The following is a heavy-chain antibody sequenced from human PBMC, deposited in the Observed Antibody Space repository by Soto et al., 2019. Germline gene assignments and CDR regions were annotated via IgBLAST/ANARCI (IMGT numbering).Heavy chain of an antibody. Sequence: PGGSLRLSCAASGFTFSSYWMSWVRQAPGKGLEWVANIKQDGSEKYYVDSVKGRFTISRDNAKNSLYPQMNSLRAEDTAVYYCARDWGRSSWPYYYYGMDVWGQGTTVTVSS. J-gene: IGHJ6*02. CDR2: IKQDGSEK. CDR3: ARDWGRSSWPYYYYGMDV. V-gene: IGHV3-7*01. CDR1: GFTFSSYW. D-gene: IGHD6-13*01.